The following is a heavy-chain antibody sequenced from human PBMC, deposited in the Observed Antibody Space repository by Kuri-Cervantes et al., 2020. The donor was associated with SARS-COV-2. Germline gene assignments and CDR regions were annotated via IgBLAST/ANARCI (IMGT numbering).Heavy chain of an antibody. J-gene: IGHJ5*02. CDR2: IYPGDSDT. D-gene: IGHD2-2*02. CDR1: GYSFTSYW. Sequence: GGSLSLSCKGSGYSFTSYWMGWVRQMPGKGLEWMGIIYPGDSDTRYSPSFQGQVTIPADKSISTAYLQWSSLKASDTAMYYCARQNCSSTSCYTGPQGWFDPWGQGTLVTVSS. CDR3: ARQNCSSTSCYTGPQGWFDP. V-gene: IGHV5-51*01.